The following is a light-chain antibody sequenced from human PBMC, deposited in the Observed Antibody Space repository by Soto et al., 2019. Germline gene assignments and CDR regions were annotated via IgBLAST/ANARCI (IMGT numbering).Light chain of an antibody. CDR1: SSDVGSYNL. Sequence: QSALTQPASVSGSPGQSITISCTGTSSDVGSYNLVSWYQQHPGKAPKLLIYEGSQRPSGVSNRFSGSKSGNTASLTISGLQAEDEADYYCCSYAGSSTPSWGFGGGTKLTVL. J-gene: IGLJ3*02. CDR3: CSYAGSSTPSWG. CDR2: EGS. V-gene: IGLV2-23*01.